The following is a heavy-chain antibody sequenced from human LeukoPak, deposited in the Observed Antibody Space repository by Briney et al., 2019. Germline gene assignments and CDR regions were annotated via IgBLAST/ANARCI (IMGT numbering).Heavy chain of an antibody. CDR3: ASDVEVVAARVYWFDP. J-gene: IGHJ5*02. Sequence: SVKVSCKASGGTFSSYAISRVRQAPGPGLEWMGRIIPILGIANYAQKFQGRVTITADKSTSTAYMGLSSLRSEDTAVYYCASDVEVVAARVYWFDPWGQGTLVTVSS. CDR1: GGTFSSYA. CDR2: IIPILGIA. V-gene: IGHV1-69*04. D-gene: IGHD2-15*01.